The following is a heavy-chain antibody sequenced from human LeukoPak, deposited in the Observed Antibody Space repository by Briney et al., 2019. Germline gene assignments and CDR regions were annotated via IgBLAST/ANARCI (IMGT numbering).Heavy chain of an antibody. Sequence: GASVKVSCKASGGTFSSYAISWVRQAPGQGLEWMGGIIPIFGTANYAQKFQGRVTITADKSTSTAYTELGSLRSEDTAVYYCARALIVVVPAAMSPYYYGMDVWGKGTTVTVSS. D-gene: IGHD2-2*01. CDR3: ARALIVVVPAAMSPYYYGMDV. CDR2: IIPIFGTA. CDR1: GGTFSSYA. J-gene: IGHJ6*04. V-gene: IGHV1-69*06.